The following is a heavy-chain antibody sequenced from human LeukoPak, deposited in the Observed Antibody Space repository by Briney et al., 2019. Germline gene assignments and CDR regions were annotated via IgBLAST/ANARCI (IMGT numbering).Heavy chain of an antibody. J-gene: IGHJ6*03. D-gene: IGHD1-26*01. Sequence: GASVKVSCKASGYTFTSYGISWVRQAPGQGLEWMGWISAYNGNTNYAQKLQGRVTMTTDTSTSTAYMELRSLRSDDTAVYYCASPRTYSGSSLGYYYMDVWGKGTTVTVSS. CDR2: ISAYNGNT. V-gene: IGHV1-18*01. CDR1: GYTFTSYG. CDR3: ASPRTYSGSSLGYYYMDV.